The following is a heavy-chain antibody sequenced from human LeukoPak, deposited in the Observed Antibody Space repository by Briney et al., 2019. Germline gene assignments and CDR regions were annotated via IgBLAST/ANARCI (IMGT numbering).Heavy chain of an antibody. CDR1: GFTISDYY. J-gene: IGHJ4*02. CDR2: SRNKANSYTT. V-gene: IGHV3-72*01. Sequence: PGGSLRLSCAASGFTISDYYIDWVRQAPGKGLEWVGRSRNKANSYTTEYAASVEGRFTISRDDSENSLYLQMNSLKTEDTAVYYCARSSGRSVFDYWGQGTLVTVSS. D-gene: IGHD1-26*01. CDR3: ARSSGRSVFDY.